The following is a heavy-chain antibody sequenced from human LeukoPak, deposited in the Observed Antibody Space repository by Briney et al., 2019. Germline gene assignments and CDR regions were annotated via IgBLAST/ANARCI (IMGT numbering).Heavy chain of an antibody. V-gene: IGHV3-21*01. CDR1: GFTLSSYS. J-gene: IGHJ5*02. Sequence: GGSLRLSCAASGFTLSSYSMNWIRQDPGKGLEWVSSISSSSSYIYYADSVKGRFTISRDNAKNSLYLQMNSLRAEDTAVYYCARDPSGVYGGKGSDWFDPWGQGTLVTVSS. CDR3: ARDPSGVYGGKGSDWFDP. D-gene: IGHD4-23*01. CDR2: ISSSSSYI.